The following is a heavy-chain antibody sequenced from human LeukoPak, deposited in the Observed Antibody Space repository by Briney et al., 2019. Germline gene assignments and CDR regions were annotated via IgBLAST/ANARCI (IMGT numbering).Heavy chain of an antibody. J-gene: IGHJ4*02. CDR1: GFTFSDYY. Sequence: GSLRLSCAASGFTFSDYYMSWIRQAPGKGLEWIGSIYYSGSTYNNPSLRSRITISVDTSKNHFSLKLTSVTAADTAVYYCARHLMFRDSTYGPHLDYWGQGTLVTVSS. CDR2: IYYSGST. CDR3: ARHLMFRDSTYGPHLDY. V-gene: IGHV4-39*01. D-gene: IGHD3-10*01.